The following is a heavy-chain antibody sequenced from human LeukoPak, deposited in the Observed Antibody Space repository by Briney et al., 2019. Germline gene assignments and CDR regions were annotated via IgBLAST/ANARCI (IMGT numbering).Heavy chain of an antibody. V-gene: IGHV3-66*01. Sequence: WGSLRLSCAGSEITVSNCYMSWVRQAPGKGLEWVSVLYSGGGTYYADSVKDRFTISRDDSKNTVYLQMNSLRAEDTAVYYCASDRHVRAWYYYWGQGTLVTVSS. CDR2: LYSGGGT. CDR1: EITVSNCY. CDR3: ASDRHVRAWYYY. D-gene: IGHD6-13*01. J-gene: IGHJ4*02.